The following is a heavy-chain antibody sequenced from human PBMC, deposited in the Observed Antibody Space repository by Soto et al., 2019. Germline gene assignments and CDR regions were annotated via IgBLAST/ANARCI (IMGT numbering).Heavy chain of an antibody. CDR2: INHSGTT. J-gene: IGHJ6*02. CDR3: ARADRTLVTSYGLDV. Sequence: SETPSLTCAVSGGSFSGFYLTWIRQPPGEGLEWIGEINHSGTTNFNPSLRSRLTISLDSSKKHFSLKLTSMTAADAAVYYCARADRTLVTSYGLDVWGQGTTVTVSS. CDR1: GGSFSGFY. V-gene: IGHV4-34*01. D-gene: IGHD2-21*02.